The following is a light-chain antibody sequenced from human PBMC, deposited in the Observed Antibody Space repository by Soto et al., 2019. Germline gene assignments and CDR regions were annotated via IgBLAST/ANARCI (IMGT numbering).Light chain of an antibody. CDR3: HHFGSSPET. CDR1: QSVANSY. J-gene: IGKJ1*01. Sequence: EVVLTQSPGTLSLSPGERATLSCRASQSVANSYLAWYQQKPGRAPRLLFDGATRRATGIPDRFSASGSGTDFTLTISTLEPDDLAVYYCHHFGSSPETFGQGTKVE. V-gene: IGKV3-20*01. CDR2: GAT.